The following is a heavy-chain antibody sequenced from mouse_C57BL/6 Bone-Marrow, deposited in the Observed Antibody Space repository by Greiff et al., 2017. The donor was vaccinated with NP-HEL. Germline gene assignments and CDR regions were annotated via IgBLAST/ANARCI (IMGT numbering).Heavy chain of an antibody. Sequence: QVQLKESGAELARPGASVKLSCKASGYTFTSYGISWVKQRTGQGLEWIGEIYPRSGNTYYNEKFKGKATLTADKSSSTAYMELRSLTSEDSAVYFCARDPGNWGQGTLVTVSA. J-gene: IGHJ3*01. CDR2: IYPRSGNT. CDR1: GYTFTSYG. CDR3: ARDPGN. V-gene: IGHV1-81*01.